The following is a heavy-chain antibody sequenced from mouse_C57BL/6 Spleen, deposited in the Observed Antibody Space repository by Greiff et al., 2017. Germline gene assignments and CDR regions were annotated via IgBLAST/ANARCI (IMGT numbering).Heavy chain of an antibody. Sequence: EVMLVESGPGMVKPSQSLSLTCTVTCYSITSGYDWHWIRHFPGNKLEWMGYISYSGSTNYNPSLKSRISITHDTSKNHFFLKLNSLTTEDTATYYCARAVVTTAWFAYWGQGTLVTVSA. CDR3: ARAVVTTAWFAY. J-gene: IGHJ3*01. V-gene: IGHV3-1*01. D-gene: IGHD2-1*01. CDR2: ISYSGST. CDR1: CYSITSGYD.